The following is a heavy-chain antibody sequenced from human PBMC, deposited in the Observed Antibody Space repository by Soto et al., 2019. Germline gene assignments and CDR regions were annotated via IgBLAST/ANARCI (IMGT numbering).Heavy chain of an antibody. CDR3: AQGVREPYYCYGMDV. D-gene: IGHD1-1*01. CDR2: IYYSGST. J-gene: IGHJ6*02. Sequence: PSETLSLTCTVSGGSISSGGYYWSWIRQHPGKGLEWIGYIYYSGSTYYNPSLKSRVTISVDTSKNQFSLKLSSVTAADTAVYYCAQGVREPYYCYGMDVWGQGTTVTVSS. V-gene: IGHV4-31*03. CDR1: GGSISSGGYY.